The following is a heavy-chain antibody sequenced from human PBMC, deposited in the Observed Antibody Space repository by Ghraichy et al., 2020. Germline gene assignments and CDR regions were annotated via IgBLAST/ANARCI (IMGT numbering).Heavy chain of an antibody. CDR2: IYYSGST. V-gene: IGHV4-39*01. CDR3: ARHGGTWELLSQSAWWGDV. J-gene: IGHJ6*02. CDR1: GGSISSSSYY. Sequence: SQTLSLTCTVSGGSISSSSYYWGWIRQPPGKGLEWIGSIYYSGSTYYNPSLKSRVTISVDTSKNQFSLKLSSVTAADTAVYYCARHGGTWELLSQSAWWGDVWGQGTTVTVSS. D-gene: IGHD1-26*01.